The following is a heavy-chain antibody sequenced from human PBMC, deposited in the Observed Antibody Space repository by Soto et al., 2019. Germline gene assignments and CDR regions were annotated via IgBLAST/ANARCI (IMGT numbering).Heavy chain of an antibody. Sequence: GGSLRLSCAASGFTFSSYAMSWVRQAPGKGLEWVSAISGSGGSTYYADSVKGRFTISRDNSKNTLYLQMNSLRAEDTAVYYCANSEDIVVVPALPFDYWGQGTLVTVSS. D-gene: IGHD2-2*01. J-gene: IGHJ4*02. CDR3: ANSEDIVVVPALPFDY. CDR2: ISGSGGST. V-gene: IGHV3-23*01. CDR1: GFTFSSYA.